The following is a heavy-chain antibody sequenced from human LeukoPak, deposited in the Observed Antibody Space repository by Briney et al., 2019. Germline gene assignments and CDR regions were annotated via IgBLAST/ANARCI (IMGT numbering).Heavy chain of an antibody. D-gene: IGHD4-17*01. Sequence: PGGSLRLSCAASGFTFSSYSMNWVRQAPGKGLEWVSYISSSSSTIYHADSVKGRFTISRDNAKNSLYLQMNSLRAEDTAVYYCARGTVTTRSYWYFDLWGRGTLVTVSS. V-gene: IGHV3-48*01. CDR3: ARGTVTTRSYWYFDL. CDR1: GFTFSSYS. J-gene: IGHJ2*01. CDR2: ISSSSSTI.